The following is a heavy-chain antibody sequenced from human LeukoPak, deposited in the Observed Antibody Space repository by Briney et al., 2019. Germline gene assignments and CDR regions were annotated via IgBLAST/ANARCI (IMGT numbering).Heavy chain of an antibody. CDR2: ISSSSSYI. CDR1: GFTFSRDS. J-gene: IGHJ4*02. D-gene: IGHD6-13*01. Sequence: GGSLRLSCAASGFTFSRDSMNWVRQAPGKGLEWVSSISSSSSYIYYADSVKGRFTISRDNAKNSLYLQMNSLRAEDTAVYYCARDEELASLDYWGQGTLVTVSS. CDR3: ARDEELASLDY. V-gene: IGHV3-21*01.